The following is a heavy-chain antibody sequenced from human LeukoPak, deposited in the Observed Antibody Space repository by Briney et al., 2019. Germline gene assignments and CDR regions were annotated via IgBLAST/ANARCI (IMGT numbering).Heavy chain of an antibody. J-gene: IGHJ6*02. CDR3: AKDGRLVLLWFGELSPYYYYGMDV. CDR2: ISGSGGST. D-gene: IGHD3-10*01. Sequence: PGGSLRLSCAASGFTFSSYAMSWVRQAPGKGLEWVSAISGSGGSTYYADSVKGRFTISRDNSKNTLYLQMNSLRAEDTAVYYCAKDGRLVLLWFGELSPYYYYGMDVWGQGTTVTVPS. CDR1: GFTFSSYA. V-gene: IGHV3-23*01.